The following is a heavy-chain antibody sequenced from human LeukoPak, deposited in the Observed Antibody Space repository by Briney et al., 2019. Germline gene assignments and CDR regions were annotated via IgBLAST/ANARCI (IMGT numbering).Heavy chain of an antibody. CDR3: AKDRLAVAGIFDY. Sequence: SGGSLRLSCAASGFTFSSYAMSWVRQAPGKGLEWVSAISGSGGSTCYADSVKGRFTISRDNSKNTLYLQMNSLRAEDTAVYYCAKDRLAVAGIFDYWGQGTLVTVSS. J-gene: IGHJ4*02. CDR1: GFTFSSYA. D-gene: IGHD6-19*01. CDR2: ISGSGGST. V-gene: IGHV3-23*01.